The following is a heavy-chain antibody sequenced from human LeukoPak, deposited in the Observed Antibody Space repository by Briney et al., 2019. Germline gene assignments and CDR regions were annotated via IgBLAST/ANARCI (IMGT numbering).Heavy chain of an antibody. Sequence: GASVKVSCKVSGYTLTELSMHWVRQAPGKGLEWMGGFDPEDGETIYAQKFQGRVTMTEDTSTDTAYMELSSLRSEDTAVYYCAASSPLYYDSSGYYGAFDIWGQGTMVTVSS. V-gene: IGHV1-24*01. CDR3: AASSPLYYDSSGYYGAFDI. CDR1: GYTLTELS. CDR2: FDPEDGET. J-gene: IGHJ3*02. D-gene: IGHD3-22*01.